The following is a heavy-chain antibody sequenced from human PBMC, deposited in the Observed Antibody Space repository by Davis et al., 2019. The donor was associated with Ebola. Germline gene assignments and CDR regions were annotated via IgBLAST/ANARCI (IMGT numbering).Heavy chain of an antibody. Sequence: SETLSLTCTVSGGSISSSSYYWGWIRQPPGKGLEWIGSIYYSGSTYYNPSLKSRVTISVDTSKNQFSLKLGSVTAADTAVYYCARLSGVVVVPAALRYYYGMDVWGQGTTVTVSS. V-gene: IGHV4-39*01. CDR2: IYYSGST. CDR3: ARLSGVVVVPAALRYYYGMDV. D-gene: IGHD2-2*01. J-gene: IGHJ6*02. CDR1: GGSISSSSYY.